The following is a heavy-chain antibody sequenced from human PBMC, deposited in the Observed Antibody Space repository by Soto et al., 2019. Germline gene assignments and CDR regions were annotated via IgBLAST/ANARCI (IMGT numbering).Heavy chain of an antibody. Sequence: PSQTLSLTCAISGDSVSSNSAAWNWIRQSPSRGLEWLGRTYYRSKWYNDYAVSVKSRITINPDTSKNQFSLKLSSVTAADTAVYFCARDGEICRGGSCYPDWFDPWGQGTLVTVSS. V-gene: IGHV6-1*01. D-gene: IGHD2-15*01. J-gene: IGHJ5*02. CDR2: TYYRSKWYN. CDR1: GDSVSSNSAA. CDR3: ARDGEICRGGSCYPDWFDP.